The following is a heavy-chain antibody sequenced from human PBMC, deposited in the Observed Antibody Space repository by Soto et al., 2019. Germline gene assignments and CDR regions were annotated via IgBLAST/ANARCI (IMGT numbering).Heavy chain of an antibody. D-gene: IGHD4-17*01. Sequence: EVQLVESGGGLVKPGGSLRLSCAASGFTFSSYSMNWVRQAPGKGLEWVSSISSSSSYIYYADSVKGRFTISRDNAKNSLYLQMNSLRAEDTAVYYCARDFSDYGDLGAFDIWGQGTMVTVSS. V-gene: IGHV3-21*01. CDR2: ISSSSSYI. CDR1: GFTFSSYS. J-gene: IGHJ3*02. CDR3: ARDFSDYGDLGAFDI.